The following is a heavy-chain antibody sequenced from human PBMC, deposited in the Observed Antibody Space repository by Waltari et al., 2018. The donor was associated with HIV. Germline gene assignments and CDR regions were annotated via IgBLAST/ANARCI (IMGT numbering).Heavy chain of an antibody. CDR2: IKQDGSEK. CDR3: ARETPYPIFGVADY. Sequence: GSLRLSCAASGFTFSSYWMSWVRQAPGKGLEWVANIKQDGSEKYYVDSVKGRFTISRDNAKNSLYLQMNSLRAEDTAVYYCARETPYPIFGVADYWGQGTLVTVSS. D-gene: IGHD3-3*01. CDR1: GFTFSSYW. J-gene: IGHJ4*02. V-gene: IGHV3-7*01.